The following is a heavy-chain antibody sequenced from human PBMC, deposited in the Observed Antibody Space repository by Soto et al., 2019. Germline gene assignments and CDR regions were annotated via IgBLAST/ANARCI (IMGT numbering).Heavy chain of an antibody. J-gene: IGHJ6*02. CDR3: ARLDGNSADYYYGMDV. Sequence: SETLSLTCTVSGDSITSSSFCWGWIRQPPGKGLEWIGTICYSGSTYYTPSLQSRVTMSVDTSKNQFSLKLSSVTAADTGVYYCARLDGNSADYYYGMDVWGRGTTVTVSS. CDR2: ICYSGST. D-gene: IGHD6-19*01. CDR1: GDSITSSSFC. V-gene: IGHV4-39*01.